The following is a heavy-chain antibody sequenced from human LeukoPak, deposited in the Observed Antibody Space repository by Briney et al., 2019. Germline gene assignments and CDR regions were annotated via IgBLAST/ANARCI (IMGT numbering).Heavy chain of an antibody. CDR2: IYSGGET. V-gene: IGHV4-39*02. CDR3: VRDYSNFVQGD. CDR1: GDSISSSHYY. D-gene: IGHD4-11*01. J-gene: IGHJ4*02. Sequence: PSETLSLTCTVSGDSISSSHYYWGWIRQSPGKGLEWIGSIYSGGETHYNPSLNSRVTIFLYTSKNRFSLNLISVTATDTAVYYCVRDYSNFVQGDWGQGTLVTVSS.